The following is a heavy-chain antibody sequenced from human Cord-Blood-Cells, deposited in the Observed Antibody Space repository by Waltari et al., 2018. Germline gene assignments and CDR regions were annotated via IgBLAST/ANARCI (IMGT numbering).Heavy chain of an antibody. V-gene: IGHV5-51*01. D-gene: IGHD6-13*01. CDR3: ALVQRGYSSSWYDAFDI. CDR1: GYSFTSYW. J-gene: IGHJ3*02. Sequence: EVQLVQSGAEVKKPGESLKISCKGSGYSFTSYWIGWVRQMPGKGLGWMGIIYPGDSDTRYRPSFQGQVTISADKSISTAYLQWSSLKASDTAMYYCALVQRGYSSSWYDAFDIWGQGTMVTVSS. CDR2: IYPGDSDT.